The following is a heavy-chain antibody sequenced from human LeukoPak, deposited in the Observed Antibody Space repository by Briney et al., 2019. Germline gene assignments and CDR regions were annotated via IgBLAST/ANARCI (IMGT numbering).Heavy chain of an antibody. Sequence: GGSLRHPCAASGFTFSTYVMNWGRQAPGEGLEGVSYIISSYGTIYYADSVKGRFTIHRDNAKNSLYLQMNSLRAEDTAVYYCAREPASRLNYFDSWGQGTLVTVSS. J-gene: IGHJ4*02. CDR2: IISSYGTI. CDR3: AREPASRLNYFDS. CDR1: GFTFSTYV. V-gene: IGHV3-48*03. D-gene: IGHD6-6*01.